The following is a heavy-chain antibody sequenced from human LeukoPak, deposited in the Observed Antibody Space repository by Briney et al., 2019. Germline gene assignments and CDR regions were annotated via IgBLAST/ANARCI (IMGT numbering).Heavy chain of an antibody. D-gene: IGHD6-19*01. CDR2: ISYDGSNK. J-gene: IGHJ4*02. Sequence: PGGSLRLSCAASGFTFSSYAMHWVRQAPGKGLEWVALISYDGSNKYYADSVKGRFTISRDNSKNTLYLQMNSLRAEDTAVYYCARGVRIAVAGYIDYWGQGTLVTVSS. CDR1: GFTFSSYA. CDR3: ARGVRIAVAGYIDY. V-gene: IGHV3-30*04.